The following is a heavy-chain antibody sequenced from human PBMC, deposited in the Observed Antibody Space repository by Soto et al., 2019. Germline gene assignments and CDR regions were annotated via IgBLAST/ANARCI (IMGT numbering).Heavy chain of an antibody. V-gene: IGHV1-69*01. CDR2: IIPIFGTA. Sequence: QVQLVQSGAEVKKPGSSVKVSCKASGGTFSSYAISWVRQAPGQGLEWMGGIIPIFGTAIYLQKFQGRVTNHADESPSTAYMELSSLRSEDTAVYYCAKANNWNHRRGYHYYGMDVWCQVSTVTVSS. CDR3: AKANNWNHRRGYHYYGMDV. CDR1: GGTFSSYA. D-gene: IGHD1-20*01. J-gene: IGHJ6*02.